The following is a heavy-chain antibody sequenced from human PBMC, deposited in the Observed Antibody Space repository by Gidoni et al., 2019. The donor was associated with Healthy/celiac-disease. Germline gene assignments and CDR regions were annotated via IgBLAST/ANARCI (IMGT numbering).Heavy chain of an antibody. D-gene: IGHD1-26*01. Sequence: QVQLVQSRAGVKKPRASVQVSCKVSAYTITELSMHWVRQAPGKGREWMGGFDPEDGETIYGQKFKGRVTMTEDTSTDTGYMELSSLGSEDTAVYYCATQALGLVDYDYWGQGTLVTVSS. CDR1: AYTITELS. V-gene: IGHV1-24*01. J-gene: IGHJ4*02. CDR3: ATQALGLVDYDY. CDR2: FDPEDGET.